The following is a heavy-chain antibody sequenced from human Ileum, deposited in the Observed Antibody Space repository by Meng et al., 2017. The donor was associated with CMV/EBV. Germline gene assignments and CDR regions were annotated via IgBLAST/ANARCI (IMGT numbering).Heavy chain of an antibody. Sequence: SVKVSCKASGGTFSSYTISWVRQAPGQGLEWMGRIIPILGIANYAQKFQGRVTITADKSTSTAYMELSSLRSEDTAVYYCASLVSVVVPAAKHWYFDLWSLGTLVTVSS. D-gene: IGHD2-2*01. V-gene: IGHV1-69*02. CDR1: GGTFSSYT. J-gene: IGHJ2*01. CDR2: IIPILGIA. CDR3: ASLVSVVVPAAKHWYFDL.